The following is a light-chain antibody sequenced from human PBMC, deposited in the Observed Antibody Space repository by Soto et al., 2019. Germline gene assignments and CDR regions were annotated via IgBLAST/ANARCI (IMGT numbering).Light chain of an antibody. CDR3: AAWDDSLNAVV. J-gene: IGLJ2*01. Sequence: QSVLTQPPSVSGTPGHKVSISCSGSTSNLGGNTVNWYQQPPGTAPKLLIYTNNQRPSGVPDRFSGSKSGTSASLAISGLRSEDEADFYCAAWDDSLNAVVFGGGTKVTVL. CDR1: TSNLGGNT. V-gene: IGLV1-44*01. CDR2: TNN.